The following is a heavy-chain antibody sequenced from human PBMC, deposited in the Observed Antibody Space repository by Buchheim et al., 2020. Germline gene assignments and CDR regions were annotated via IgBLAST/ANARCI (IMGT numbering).Heavy chain of an antibody. CDR2: MNPNSGNT. Sequence: QVQLVQSGAEVKKPGSSVKVSCKASGGTFSSYTISWVRQATGQGLEWMGWMNPNSGNTGYAQKFQGRVTMTRNTSISTAYMELSSLRSEDTAVYYCARGSSGYDSDYYYYYGMDVWGQGTT. J-gene: IGHJ6*02. CDR3: ARGSSGYDSDYYYYYGMDV. V-gene: IGHV1-8*02. CDR1: GGTFSSYT. D-gene: IGHD5-12*01.